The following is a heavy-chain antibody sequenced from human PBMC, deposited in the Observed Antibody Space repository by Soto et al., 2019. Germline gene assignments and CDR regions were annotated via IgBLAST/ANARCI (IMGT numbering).Heavy chain of an antibody. CDR2: IYYSGST. Sequence: PSETLSLTCTVSGGSISSGGYYWSWIRQHPGKGLEWIGYIYYSGSTYYNPSLKSRVTISVDTSKNQFSLKLSSVTAADTAVYYCARESLELRSYYYYGMDVWGQGTTVTVSS. CDR3: ARESLELRSYYYYGMDV. V-gene: IGHV4-31*03. D-gene: IGHD1-7*01. CDR1: GGSISSGGYY. J-gene: IGHJ6*02.